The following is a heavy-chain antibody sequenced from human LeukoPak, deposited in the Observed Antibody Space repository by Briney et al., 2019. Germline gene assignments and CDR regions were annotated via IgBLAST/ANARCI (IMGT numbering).Heavy chain of an antibody. D-gene: IGHD3-10*01. J-gene: IGHJ4*02. CDR1: GFTFSRYS. V-gene: IGHV3-21*01. CDR2: ISSSSSYI. CDR3: ARATLWDDKDY. Sequence: GGSLRLSCAASGFTFSRYSMNWVRQAPGKGVEWVSSISSSSSYIYYADSVKGRFTISRDNAKNSLYLQMNSLRAEDTAVYYCARATLWDDKDYWGQGTLFTVSS.